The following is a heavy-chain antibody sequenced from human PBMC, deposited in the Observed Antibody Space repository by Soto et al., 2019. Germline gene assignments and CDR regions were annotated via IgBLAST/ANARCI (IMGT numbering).Heavy chain of an antibody. V-gene: IGHV4-59*01. D-gene: IGHD3-3*01. J-gene: IGHJ3*02. Sequence: SETLSLTCTVSGGSISSYYWSWIRQPPGKGLEWIGYIYYSGSTNYNPSIKSRVTISVDTSKNQFSLKLSTVTAADTAVYYFASLASGGLRFLGSAFDIWGQGTMVTVSS. CDR2: IYYSGST. CDR1: GGSISSYY. CDR3: ASLASGGLRFLGSAFDI.